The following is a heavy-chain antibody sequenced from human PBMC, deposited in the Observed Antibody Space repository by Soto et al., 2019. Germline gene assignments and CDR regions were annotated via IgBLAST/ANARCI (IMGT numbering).Heavy chain of an antibody. Sequence: SVKVSCKASGGTFSSYTISWVRQAPGQGLEWMGRIIPILGIANYAQKFQGRVTITADKSTSTAYMELSSLRSEDTAVYYCWISMTTVITELGPFDPWGQGTLVTVSS. D-gene: IGHD4-17*01. J-gene: IGHJ5*02. CDR3: WISMTTVITELGPFDP. CDR2: IIPILGIA. CDR1: GGTFSSYT. V-gene: IGHV1-69*02.